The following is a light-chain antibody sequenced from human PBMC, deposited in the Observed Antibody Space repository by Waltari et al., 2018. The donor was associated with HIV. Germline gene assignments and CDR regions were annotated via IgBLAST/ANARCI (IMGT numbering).Light chain of an antibody. V-gene: IGLV3-25*03. CDR3: QSPDSSDTVV. CDR2: KDI. CDR1: ALPKQY. J-gene: IGLJ1*01. Sequence: SYELTQPPSVSVSPGQTARITCSGDALPKQYAYWYQQKPGQAPKVVIYKDIGRPSGIPERFSGSSSGTTVTLTISGVQAEDDADYYCQSPDSSDTVVFGSGTKVTVL.